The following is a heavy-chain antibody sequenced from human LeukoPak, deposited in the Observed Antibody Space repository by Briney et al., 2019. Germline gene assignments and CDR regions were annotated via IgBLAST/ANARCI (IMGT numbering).Heavy chain of an antibody. J-gene: IGHJ4*02. V-gene: IGHV3-49*04. Sequence: GGSLRLSCAASGFTFSSYNINWVRQAPGKGLEWVGFVRRKAYGGTTEYAASVKGRFTISRDDSKSIAYLQMNSLKTEDTAVYYCTRDLFGFTMIVPTTKFDYWGQGTLVTVSS. CDR2: VRRKAYGGTT. CDR1: GFTFSSYN. D-gene: IGHD3-22*01. CDR3: TRDLFGFTMIVPTTKFDY.